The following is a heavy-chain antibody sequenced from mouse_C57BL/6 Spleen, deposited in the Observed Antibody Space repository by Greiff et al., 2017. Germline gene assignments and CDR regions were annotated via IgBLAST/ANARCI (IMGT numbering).Heavy chain of an antibody. D-gene: IGHD2-1*01. CDR1: GFTFTDYY. V-gene: IGHV7-3*01. CDR3: AGSLYYGNSYYYAMDY. J-gene: IGHJ4*01. Sequence: EVMLVESGGGLVQPGGSLSLSCAASGFTFTDYYMSWVRQPPGKALEWLGFIRNKANGYTTEYSASVQGRFTISRDNYQSILYLQMNALRAEDSATYYCAGSLYYGNSYYYAMDYWGQGTSVTVSS. CDR2: IRNKANGYTT.